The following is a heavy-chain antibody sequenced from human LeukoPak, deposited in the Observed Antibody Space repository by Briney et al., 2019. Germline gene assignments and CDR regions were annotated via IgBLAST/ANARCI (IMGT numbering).Heavy chain of an antibody. CDR2: TYYRSKWYN. D-gene: IGHD6-19*01. Sequence: SQTLSLTCAISGDSVSSNSAAWNWIRQSPSRGLEWLGRTYYRSKWYNDYAVSVKSRTTINPDTSKNQFSLQLNSVTPEDTAVYYCARGLEQWLVRWFDPWGQGTLVTVSS. V-gene: IGHV6-1*01. CDR1: GDSVSSNSAA. J-gene: IGHJ5*02. CDR3: ARGLEQWLVRWFDP.